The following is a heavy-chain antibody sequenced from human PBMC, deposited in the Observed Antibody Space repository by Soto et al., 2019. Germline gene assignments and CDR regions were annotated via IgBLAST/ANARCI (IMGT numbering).Heavy chain of an antibody. J-gene: IGHJ5*02. V-gene: IGHV1-69*13. CDR3: ARDRYYDSSGYYSWFDP. D-gene: IGHD3-22*01. CDR1: GGTFSSYA. CDR2: IIPIFGTA. Sequence: SVKVSCKASGGTFSSYAISWVRQAPGQGLEWMGGIIPIFGTANYAQKFQGRVTITADESTSTAYMELSSLRSEDTAVYYCARDRYYDSSGYYSWFDPWGQGTLVTVSS.